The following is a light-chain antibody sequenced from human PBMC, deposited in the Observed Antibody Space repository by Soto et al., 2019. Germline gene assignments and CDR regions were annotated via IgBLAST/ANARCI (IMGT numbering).Light chain of an antibody. Sequence: DIQMTQSPSSLSASVGDRVIITCRASQGIRDALGWYQQKPGKVPKRLIYSASSLQNGVPSSFSGSGSETVFTLTNRLLQHEEFASYFSLQHIDYPFTFGQGTRLEI. CDR1: QGIRDA. J-gene: IGKJ2*01. CDR3: LQHIDYPFT. V-gene: IGKV1-17*01. CDR2: SAS.